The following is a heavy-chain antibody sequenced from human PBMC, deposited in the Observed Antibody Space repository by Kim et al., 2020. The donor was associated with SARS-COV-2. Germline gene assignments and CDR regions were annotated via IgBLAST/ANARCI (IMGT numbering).Heavy chain of an antibody. CDR1: GGSFSGYY. CDR2: INHSGST. Sequence: SETLSLTCAVYGGSFSGYYWSWIRQPPGKGLEWIGEINHSGSTNYNPSLKSRVTISVDTSKNQFSLKLSSVTAADTAVYYCARVIHNDYGSGSYAYFDYWGQGTLVTVSS. V-gene: IGHV4-34*01. CDR3: ARVIHNDYGSGSYAYFDY. D-gene: IGHD3-10*01. J-gene: IGHJ4*02.